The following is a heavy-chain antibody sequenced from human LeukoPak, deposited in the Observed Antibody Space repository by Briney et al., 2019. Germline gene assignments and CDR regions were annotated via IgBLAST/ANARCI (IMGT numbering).Heavy chain of an antibody. CDR1: GFTFSSYS. Sequence: GGSLRLSCAASGFTFSSYSMNWVRQAPGKGLEWVSSISSSSSYIYYADSVKGRSTISRDNAKNSLYLQMNSLRAEDTAVYYCARDPPGLMAPRWGQGTLVTVSS. J-gene: IGHJ4*02. CDR2: ISSSSSYI. V-gene: IGHV3-21*01. D-gene: IGHD2-8*01. CDR3: ARDPPGLMAPR.